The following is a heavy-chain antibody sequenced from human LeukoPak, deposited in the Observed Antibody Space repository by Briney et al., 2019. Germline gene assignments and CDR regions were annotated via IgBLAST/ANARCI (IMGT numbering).Heavy chain of an antibody. CDR3: AREYSYGSGSYYNGY. CDR2: IKQDGSEK. J-gene: IGHJ4*02. Sequence: GGSLRLSCAASGFTFRSYWMSWVRQAPGKGLEWVATIKQDGSEKYYVDSVKGRFTISRDNAKNSLYLQMNSLRAEDTAVYYCAREYSYGSGSYYNGYWGQGTLVTVSS. CDR1: GFTFRSYW. V-gene: IGHV3-7*04. D-gene: IGHD3-10*01.